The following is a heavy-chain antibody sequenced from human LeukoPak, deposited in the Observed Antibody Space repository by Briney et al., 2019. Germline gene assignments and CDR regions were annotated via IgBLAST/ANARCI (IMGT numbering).Heavy chain of an antibody. V-gene: IGHV3-21*01. D-gene: IGHD2-8*02. CDR2: ISSSSSYI. CDR3: ARGPHWSLDY. CDR1: GSTFSSYS. Sequence: GGSLRLSCAASGSTFSSYSMNWVRQAPGKGLEWVSSISSSSSYIYYADSVKGRFTISRDSAKNSLYLQMNSLRAEDTAVYYCARGPHWSLDYWGQGTLVTVSS. J-gene: IGHJ4*02.